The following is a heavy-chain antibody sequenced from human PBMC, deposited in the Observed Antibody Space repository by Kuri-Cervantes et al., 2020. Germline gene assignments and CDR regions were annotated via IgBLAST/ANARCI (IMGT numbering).Heavy chain of an antibody. D-gene: IGHD3-9*01. CDR1: GFTVSSNY. CDR2: IYSGGST. J-gene: IGHJ6*02. V-gene: IGHV3-53*05. Sequence: GESLKISCAASGFTVSSNYMSWVRQAPGKGLEWVSVIYSGGSTYYADSVKGRFTISRDNSKNTLYLQMNSLRAEDTAVYYCAKAFVYYDILTGYDKVSYYYGMDVWGQGTTVTVSS. CDR3: AKAFVYYDILTGYDKVSYYYGMDV.